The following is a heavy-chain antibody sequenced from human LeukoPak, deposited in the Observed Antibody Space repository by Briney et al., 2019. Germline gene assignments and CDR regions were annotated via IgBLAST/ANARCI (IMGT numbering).Heavy chain of an antibody. Sequence: GGSLRLSCTASGFTFSSYWMSWVRQAPGKGLEWVANIKQDGSEKYYVDSVKGRFTISRDNAKNSLYLQMNSLRAEDTAVYYCAGDLPYYYDSSGYALVDWGQGTLVTVSS. CDR3: AGDLPYYYDSSGYALVD. V-gene: IGHV3-7*01. J-gene: IGHJ4*02. D-gene: IGHD3-22*01. CDR1: GFTFSSYW. CDR2: IKQDGSEK.